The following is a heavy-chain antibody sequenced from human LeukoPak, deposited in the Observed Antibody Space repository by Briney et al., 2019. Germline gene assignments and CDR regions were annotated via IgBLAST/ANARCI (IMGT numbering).Heavy chain of an antibody. Sequence: SQTLSLTCTVSGGSISSGGYSWSWIRQPPGKGLEWIGYIYHSGSTYYNPSLKSRVTISVDRSKNQFSLKLISVTAADTAVYYCARGSPAMASPGYFDLWGRGTLVTVSS. CDR3: ARGSPAMASPGYFDL. CDR1: GGSISSGGYS. CDR2: IYHSGST. V-gene: IGHV4-30-2*01. D-gene: IGHD5-18*01. J-gene: IGHJ2*01.